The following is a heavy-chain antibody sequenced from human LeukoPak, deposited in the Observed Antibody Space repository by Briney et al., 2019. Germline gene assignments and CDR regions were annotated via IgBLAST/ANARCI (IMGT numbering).Heavy chain of an antibody. J-gene: IGHJ6*03. CDR3: ARHIWYGAGTPGHYYYYMDV. D-gene: IGHD3-10*01. Sequence: SETLSLTCAVYGGSFSGYYWSWIRQPPGKGLEWIGEINHSGSTNYNPSLKSRVTISVDTSKNQFSLKLSSVTAADTAVYYCARHIWYGAGTPGHYYYYMDVWGKGTTVTVSS. V-gene: IGHV4-34*01. CDR2: INHSGST. CDR1: GGSFSGYY.